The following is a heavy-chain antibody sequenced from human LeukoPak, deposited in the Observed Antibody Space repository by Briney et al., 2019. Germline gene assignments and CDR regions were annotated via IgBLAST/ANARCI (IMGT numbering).Heavy chain of an antibody. CDR3: AKDVSIAVAGLFDY. D-gene: IGHD6-19*01. Sequence: PGGSLRLSCAASGFTFDDYAMRWVRQAPGRGLEWVSGISWNSGSIGYADSVKGRFTISRDNAKNSLYLQMNSLRAEDTALYYCAKDVSIAVAGLFDYWGQGTLVTVSS. J-gene: IGHJ4*02. CDR1: GFTFDDYA. CDR2: ISWNSGSI. V-gene: IGHV3-9*01.